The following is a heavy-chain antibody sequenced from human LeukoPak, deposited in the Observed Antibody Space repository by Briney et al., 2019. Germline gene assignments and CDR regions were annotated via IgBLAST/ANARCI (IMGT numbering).Heavy chain of an antibody. J-gene: IGHJ4*02. D-gene: IGHD3-3*01. CDR3: AKWRSGHAFDY. CDR1: GSTFSSYA. V-gene: IGHV3-23*01. Sequence: PGGSLRLSCAASGSTFSSYAMSWVRQAPGKGLEWVSAITISGGSTYYADSVKGRFAISRDNSKNTLYLQLNSLRAEDTAVYYCAKWRSGHAFDYWGQGTLVTVSS. CDR2: ITISGGST.